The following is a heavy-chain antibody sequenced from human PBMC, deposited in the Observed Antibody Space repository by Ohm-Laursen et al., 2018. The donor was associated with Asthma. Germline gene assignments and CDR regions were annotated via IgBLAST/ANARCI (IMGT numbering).Heavy chain of an antibody. Sequence: SLRLSCAAAGLPFSNFWMSWVRQAPGKGLEWVANIYPDGGEKYYVDSVDGRFTISRDNAKNSLYLQMNSLRAEDTAVYYCAKERSSSWPFWGQGTLVTVSS. J-gene: IGHJ4*02. CDR2: IYPDGGEK. CDR3: AKERSSSWPF. CDR1: GLPFSNFW. V-gene: IGHV3-7*05. D-gene: IGHD6-13*01.